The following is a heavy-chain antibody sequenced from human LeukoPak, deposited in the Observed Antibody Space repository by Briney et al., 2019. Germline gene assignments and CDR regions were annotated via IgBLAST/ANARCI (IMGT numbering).Heavy chain of an antibody. D-gene: IGHD6-6*01. V-gene: IGHV3-66*02. CDR1: GFTLSSNY. CDR2: IYSGGST. Sequence: PGGTLRLSCAASGFTLSSNYMSWVRQAPGKGLEGVSVIYSGGSTYYADSVKGRLTISRDNSKNTLYLQMNSLRAEDTAVYYCAGAARNYYYYYMDVWGKGTTVTVSS. CDR3: AGAARNYYYYYMDV. J-gene: IGHJ6*03.